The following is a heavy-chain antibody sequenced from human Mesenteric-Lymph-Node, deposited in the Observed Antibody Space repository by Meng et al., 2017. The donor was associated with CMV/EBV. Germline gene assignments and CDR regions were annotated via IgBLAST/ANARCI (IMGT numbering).Heavy chain of an antibody. J-gene: IGHJ5*02. CDR1: GFSFTYAW. D-gene: IGHD3-3*01. CDR3: TTGFGVFLQNNWFDP. V-gene: IGHV3-15*01. Sequence: GESLKISCAASGFSFTYAWMSWVRQAPGKGLEWIGRIQSRTHGGTTALAAPVQDRFSISRDDSTNTVYLQMTSLKDEDTAVYYCTTGFGVFLQNNWFDPWGQGTLVTV. CDR2: IQSRTHGGTT.